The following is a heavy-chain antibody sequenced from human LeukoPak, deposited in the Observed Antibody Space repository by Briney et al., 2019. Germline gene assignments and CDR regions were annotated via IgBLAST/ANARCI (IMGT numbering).Heavy chain of an antibody. CDR3: ARGGFTDAFDI. Sequence: AGGSLRLSCAASGFTFSSYEMNWVRQAPGKGLEWVSYNSSSGSTIYYADSVKGRFTISRDNAKNSLYLQMNSLRAEDTAVYYCARGGFTDAFDIWGQGTMVTVSS. D-gene: IGHD3-16*01. CDR1: GFTFSSYE. CDR2: NSSSGSTI. J-gene: IGHJ3*02. V-gene: IGHV3-48*03.